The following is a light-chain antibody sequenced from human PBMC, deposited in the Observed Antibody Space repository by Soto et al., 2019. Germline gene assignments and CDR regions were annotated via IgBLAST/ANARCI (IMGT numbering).Light chain of an antibody. CDR2: DAS. CDR3: QQYGTSPRT. Sequence: ENVLTQSPGTLSLSPGERVTLSCRASQDIRSHLAWYQQKPGQAPRLLIFDASSRATGIPDRFSGRGSGTDFTLSISRLEPEDLAVDYCQQYGTSPRTFGKGTRVEIK. V-gene: IGKV3-20*01. CDR1: QDIRSH. J-gene: IGKJ1*01.